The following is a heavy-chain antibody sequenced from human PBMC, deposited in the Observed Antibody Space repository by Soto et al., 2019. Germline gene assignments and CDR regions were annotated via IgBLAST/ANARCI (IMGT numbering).Heavy chain of an antibody. D-gene: IGHD3-10*01. CDR3: ARGLKSKVRGVIIPSANMDV. V-gene: IGHV1-8*01. CDR1: GYTFTSYD. CDR2: MNPNSGNT. J-gene: IGHJ6*03. Sequence: QVQLLQSGAEVKKPGASVKVSCKASGYTFTSYDINWVRQATGQGLEWMGWMNPNSGNTGYAQKFQGRVTMTRNTSISTAYMELSSLRSEDTAVYYCARGLKSKVRGVIIPSANMDVWGKGTTVTVSS.